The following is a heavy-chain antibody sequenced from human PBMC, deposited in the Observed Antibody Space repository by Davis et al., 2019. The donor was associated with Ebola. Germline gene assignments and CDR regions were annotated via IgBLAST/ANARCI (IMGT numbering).Heavy chain of an antibody. D-gene: IGHD6-19*01. CDR2: INPNSGGT. J-gene: IGHJ4*02. CDR3: ARMGIAVAGTTGGFDY. CDR1: GFTFSSYG. Sequence: GGSLRLSCAASGFTFSSYGMHWVRQAPGQGLEWMGRINPNSGGTNFAQKFQGRVTMTRDTSISTAYMELSRLRSDDTAVYYCARMGIAVAGTTGGFDYWGQGTLVTVSS. V-gene: IGHV1-2*06.